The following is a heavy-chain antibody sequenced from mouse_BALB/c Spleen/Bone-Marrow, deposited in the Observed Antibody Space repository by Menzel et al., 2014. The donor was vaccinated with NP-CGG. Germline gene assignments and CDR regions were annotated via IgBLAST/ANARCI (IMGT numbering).Heavy chain of an antibody. CDR3: ARPHYYGSSWFAY. J-gene: IGHJ3*01. Sequence: DVMLVESGGGLVKPGGSLKLSCAASGFTFSSYAMSWVRQTPEKRLEWVATLSSGGSYTYYPDSVKGRFTISRDNAKNTLYLQMSSLRSEDTAMYYCARPHYYGSSWFAYWGQGTLVTVSA. CDR1: GFTFSSYA. V-gene: IGHV5-9-1*01. CDR2: LSSGGSYT. D-gene: IGHD1-1*01.